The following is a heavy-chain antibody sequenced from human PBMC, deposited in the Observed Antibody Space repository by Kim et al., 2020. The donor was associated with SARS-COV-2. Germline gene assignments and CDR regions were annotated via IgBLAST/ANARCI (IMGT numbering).Heavy chain of an antibody. J-gene: IGHJ3*02. Sequence: GGSLRLSCAASGFTFSSYAMHWVRQAPGKGLEYVSAISSNGGSTYYANSVKGRFTISRDNSKNTLYLQMGSLRAEDMAVYYCARDRATTVTTEAFDIWGQGTMVTVSS. D-gene: IGHD4-17*01. V-gene: IGHV3-64*01. CDR3: ARDRATTVTTEAFDI. CDR2: ISSNGGST. CDR1: GFTFSSYA.